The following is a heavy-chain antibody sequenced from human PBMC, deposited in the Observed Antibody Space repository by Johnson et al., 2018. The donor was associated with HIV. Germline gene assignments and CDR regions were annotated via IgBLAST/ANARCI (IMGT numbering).Heavy chain of an antibody. D-gene: IGHD3-22*01. J-gene: IGHJ3*02. CDR2: INSDGSST. CDR1: GFTFSSYW. CDR3: ARGVRDSSGYPFAFDI. Sequence: VQLVESGGGLVQPGGSLRLSCAASGFTFSSYWMHWVRQAPGKGLVWVSRINSDGSSTSYADSVKGRFTISRDNANNSLYLQMNSLRAEDTALYYCARGVRDSSGYPFAFDIWGQGTMVSVSS. V-gene: IGHV3-74*02.